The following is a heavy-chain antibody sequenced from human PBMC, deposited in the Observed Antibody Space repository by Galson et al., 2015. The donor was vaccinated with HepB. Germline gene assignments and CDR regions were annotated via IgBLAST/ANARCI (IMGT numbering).Heavy chain of an antibody. CDR2: INPSGGST. D-gene: IGHD6-19*01. CDR1: GYTFTSYY. CDR3: ARDLAVAGQMGDY. V-gene: IGHV1-46*04. Sequence: SVKVSCKASGYTFTSYYMHWVRQAPGQGLEWMGIINPSGGSTSYAQKLQGRVTMTRDTSTSTVYMELSSLRSEDTAVYYCARDLAVAGQMGDYWGQGTLVTVSS. J-gene: IGHJ4*02.